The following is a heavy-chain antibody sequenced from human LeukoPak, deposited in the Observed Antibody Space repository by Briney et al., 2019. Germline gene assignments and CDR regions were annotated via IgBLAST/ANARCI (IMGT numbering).Heavy chain of an antibody. V-gene: IGHV1-8*01. CDR2: MNPNSGNT. Sequence: GASVKVSCKASGYTFTSYDINWVRQATGQGLEWMGWMNPNSGNTGYAQKFQGRVTMTRNTSISTAYMELSSLRSEDTAVYYCAGGWEAVAGTDYWGQGTLVTVSS. D-gene: IGHD6-19*01. CDR1: GYTFTSYD. J-gene: IGHJ4*02. CDR3: AGGWEAVAGTDY.